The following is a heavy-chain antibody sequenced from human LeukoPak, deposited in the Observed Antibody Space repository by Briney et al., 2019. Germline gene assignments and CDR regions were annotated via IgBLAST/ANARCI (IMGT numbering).Heavy chain of an antibody. J-gene: IGHJ5*02. CDR1: CASISSGDYY. CDR2: IHYSGNS. V-gene: IGHV4-30-4*01. Sequence: SETLSLTCTVSCASISSGDYYWSWIRQPPGKGLEWIGYIHYSGNSYYNPSLKSRVTISIDTSKNQFSLKLSSVTAADTAVYYCARPKGRGCNGGTCYTDWFDPWGQGTLVTVSS. D-gene: IGHD2-15*01. CDR3: ARPKGRGCNGGTCYTDWFDP.